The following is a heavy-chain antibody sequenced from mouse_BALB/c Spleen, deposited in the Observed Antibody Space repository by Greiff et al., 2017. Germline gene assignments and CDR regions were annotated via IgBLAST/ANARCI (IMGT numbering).Heavy chain of an antibody. V-gene: IGHV4-1*02. Sequence: EVKVEESGGGLVQPGGSLKLSCAASGFDFSRYWMSWVRQAPGKGLEWIGEINPDSSTINYTPSLKDKFIISRDNAKNTLYLQMSKVRSEDTALYYCARPDGYWYFDVWGAGTTVTVSS. J-gene: IGHJ1*01. CDR2: INPDSSTI. CDR1: GFDFSRYW. CDR3: ARPDGYWYFDV. D-gene: IGHD2-3*01.